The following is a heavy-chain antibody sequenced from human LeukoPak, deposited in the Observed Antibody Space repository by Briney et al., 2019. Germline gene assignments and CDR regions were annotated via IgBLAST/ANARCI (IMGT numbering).Heavy chain of an antibody. CDR1: GXTFSSYA. Sequence: PGGSLRLSCAASGXTFSSYAMSGVRQAPGRGLEWGSALSGLGGSTYYADSVQGRVTISRDNSKNTVYMEMNSLRAEDTAVYYCAKNPDIVVVVAALGMDVWGQGTTVTVSS. CDR2: LSGLGGST. V-gene: IGHV3-23*01. D-gene: IGHD2-15*01. CDR3: AKNPDIVVVVAALGMDV. J-gene: IGHJ6*02.